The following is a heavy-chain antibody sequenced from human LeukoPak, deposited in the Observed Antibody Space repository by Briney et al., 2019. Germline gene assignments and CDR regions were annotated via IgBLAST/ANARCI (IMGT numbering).Heavy chain of an antibody. CDR1: GGSISSSNW. Sequence: SETLSLTCAVSGGSISSSNWWSWVRQPPGKGLEWIGEIYHSGSTNYNPSLKSRVTISVDKSKNQFSLKLSSVTAADTAVYYCARVSDFWSGYLYLDYWGQGTLVTVSS. D-gene: IGHD3-3*01. CDR3: ARVSDFWSGYLYLDY. CDR2: IYHSGST. V-gene: IGHV4-4*02. J-gene: IGHJ4*02.